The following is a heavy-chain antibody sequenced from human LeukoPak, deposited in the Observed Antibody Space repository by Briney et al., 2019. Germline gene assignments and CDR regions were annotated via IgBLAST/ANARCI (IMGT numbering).Heavy chain of an antibody. Sequence: PGGSLRLPCAASGITFSGHWMHWVRQTPGKGLVWVSRINGDGSSTAYADSVKGRFTISRDNAKNTVYLQINSLRVDDTAVYYCAREELEPSTHPFDPWGQGTLVTVSS. CDR1: GITFSGHW. V-gene: IGHV3-74*03. D-gene: IGHD1-7*01. CDR3: AREELEPSTHPFDP. J-gene: IGHJ5*02. CDR2: INGDGSST.